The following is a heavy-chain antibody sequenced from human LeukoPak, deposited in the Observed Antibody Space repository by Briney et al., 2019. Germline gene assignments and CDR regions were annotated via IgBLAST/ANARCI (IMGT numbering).Heavy chain of an antibody. CDR2: IFPIFGTA. V-gene: IGHV1-69*06. D-gene: IGHD2-21*02. CDR1: GGTFSSYA. J-gene: IGHJ4*02. Sequence: GASVKVSCKASGGTFSSYAISWVRQAPGQGLEWMGRIFPIFGTANYAQKFQGRVTITADKSTSTAYMELSSLRSEDTAVYYCARGPIVVVTAANFDYLGQGTLVTVSS. CDR3: ARGPIVVVTAANFDY.